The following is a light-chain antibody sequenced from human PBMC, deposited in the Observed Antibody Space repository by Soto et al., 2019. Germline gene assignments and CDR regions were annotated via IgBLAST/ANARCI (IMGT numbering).Light chain of an antibody. CDR3: QQSNSVPFT. V-gene: IGKV1-39*01. Sequence: DIQMTQSPSSLSASVGDRVTITCRASQSISKYLNWYQQKPGKAPNLLMYSASSLLSGVPSRFSGTGSGTDFTLTISSLQPEDFATYYCQQSNSVPFTFGGGTAVEIE. J-gene: IGKJ4*01. CDR1: QSISKY. CDR2: SAS.